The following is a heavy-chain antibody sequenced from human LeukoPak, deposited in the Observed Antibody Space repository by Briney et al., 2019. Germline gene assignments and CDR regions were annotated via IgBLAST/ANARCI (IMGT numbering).Heavy chain of an antibody. D-gene: IGHD2-2*01. V-gene: IGHV4-28*03. CDR1: GYSISSNNW. CDR3: TSERVPFYFDY. Sequence: PSDTLSLTCAVSGYSISSNNWWAWIRQPPGKGLEWIGYIYYSGNTYYNPYNPSLTSRVTISVDTSKNQFSLKLSSVTAADTAVYFCTSERVPFYFDYWGQGILVTVSS. CDR2: IYYSGNT. J-gene: IGHJ4*02.